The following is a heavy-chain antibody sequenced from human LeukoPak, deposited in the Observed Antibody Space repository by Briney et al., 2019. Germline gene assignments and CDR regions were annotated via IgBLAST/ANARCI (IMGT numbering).Heavy chain of an antibody. V-gene: IGHV1-18*01. CDR2: ISAYNGNT. CDR1: GYTFTSYG. D-gene: IGHD2-2*01. Sequence: ASVKVSCKASGYTFTSYGISWVRQAPGQGLEWMGWISAYNGNTNYAQKLQGRVTMTTDTSTSTAYMELRSLRSDDTAVYYCARAARPRQNYYYYYMDVWGKGTTVTVSS. CDR3: ARAARPRQNYYYYYMDV. J-gene: IGHJ6*03.